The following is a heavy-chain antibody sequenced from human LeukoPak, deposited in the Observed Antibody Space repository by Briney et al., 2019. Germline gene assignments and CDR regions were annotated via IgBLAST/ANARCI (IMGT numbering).Heavy chain of an antibody. CDR2: ISNNGGYT. CDR1: GFTFSSYS. V-gene: IGHV3-23*01. D-gene: IGHD3-10*01. CDR3: ARDRRGP. J-gene: IGHJ5*02. Sequence: GGSLRLSCAASGFTFSSYSMNWVRQAPGKGLEWVSAISNNGGYTYYADSVQGRFTISRDNSKSTLCLQMNSLRAEDTAVYYCARDRRGPWGQGTLVTVSS.